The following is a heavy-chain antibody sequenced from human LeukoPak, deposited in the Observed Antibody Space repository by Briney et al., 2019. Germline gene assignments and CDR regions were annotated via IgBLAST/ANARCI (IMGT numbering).Heavy chain of an antibody. D-gene: IGHD3-10*01. V-gene: IGHV3-48*02. CDR2: INKNGESI. Sequence: GGSLRLSCAPSGFSFSTYGMEWVRQAPGEGLEWVSYINKNGESIYYADSVKGRFTISRDNAKNSLYLQMNSLRDEDTAVYYCARDAHIVRGVNPLDYWGQGTLVTVSS. CDR1: GFSFSTYG. J-gene: IGHJ4*02. CDR3: ARDAHIVRGVNPLDY.